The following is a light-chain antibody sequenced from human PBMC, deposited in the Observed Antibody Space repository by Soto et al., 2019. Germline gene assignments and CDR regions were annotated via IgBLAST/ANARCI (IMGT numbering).Light chain of an antibody. CDR2: GAS. J-gene: IGKJ1*01. V-gene: IGKV3-15*01. Sequence: IVMTQSPATLSVSPWERATLSCRASQSVSSNLAWYQQKPGQAPRLLIYGASTRATGIPARFSGSGSGTDFTLIISRLEPEDSAVYYCQQYGSSRWTFGQGTKVDIK. CDR3: QQYGSSRWT. CDR1: QSVSSN.